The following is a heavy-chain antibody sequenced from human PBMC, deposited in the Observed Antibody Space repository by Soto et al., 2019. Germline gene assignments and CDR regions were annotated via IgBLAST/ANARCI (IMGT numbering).Heavy chain of an antibody. J-gene: IGHJ6*02. CDR3: ARVYCSSTSCYGIAHYGMDV. CDR1: GGSISSGGYY. CDR2: IYYSGST. Sequence: SETLSLTCTVSGGSISSGGYYWSWIRQHPGKGLEWIGYIYYSGSTYYNPSLKSRVTISVDTSKNQFSLKLSSVTAADTAVYYCARVYCSSTSCYGIAHYGMDVWGQGTTVTVSS. D-gene: IGHD2-2*01. V-gene: IGHV4-31*03.